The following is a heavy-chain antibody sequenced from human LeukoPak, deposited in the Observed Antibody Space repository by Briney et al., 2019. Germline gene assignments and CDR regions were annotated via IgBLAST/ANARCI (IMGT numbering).Heavy chain of an antibody. CDR3: AKGVDGYNRSPY. Sequence: PGGSLRLSCAASGFTFSSYAMSWVRQAPGKGLEWVSAISASGGSTYYADSVKGRFTISRDNSKNTLYLQMNSLRAEDTAVYYCAKGVDGYNRSPYWGQGTLVTVSS. V-gene: IGHV3-23*01. J-gene: IGHJ4*02. D-gene: IGHD5-24*01. CDR2: ISASGGST. CDR1: GFTFSSYA.